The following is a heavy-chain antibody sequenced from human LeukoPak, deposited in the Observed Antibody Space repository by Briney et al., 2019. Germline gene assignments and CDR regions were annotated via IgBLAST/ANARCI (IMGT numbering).Heavy chain of an antibody. CDR2: TRYDGSNK. Sequence: GGSLRLSCAASGFSFSSNGMDWVRQAPGKGLEWVAFTRYDGSNKYYADSVKGRFTISRDNAKNTLYLQMNSLRAEDTAVYYCAKPSYDSSGYYLVPFDYWGQGTLVTVSS. D-gene: IGHD3-22*01. J-gene: IGHJ4*02. CDR3: AKPSYDSSGYYLVPFDY. V-gene: IGHV3-30*02. CDR1: GFSFSSNG.